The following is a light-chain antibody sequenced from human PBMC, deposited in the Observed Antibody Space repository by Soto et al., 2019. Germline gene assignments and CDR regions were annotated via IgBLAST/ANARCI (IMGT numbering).Light chain of an antibody. CDR1: QTVSTY. CDR2: ATS. CDR3: HQTYTTPRT. V-gene: IGKV1-39*01. J-gene: IGKJ1*01. Sequence: DTQMTQSPSSLSASVGDRISITCRASQTVSTYLNWYQQKPGKAPTLLISATSTLQSGVPSRFSGSGSGTEFTLTITSLQPEDFATYYCHQTYTTPRTFGQGTKVAIK.